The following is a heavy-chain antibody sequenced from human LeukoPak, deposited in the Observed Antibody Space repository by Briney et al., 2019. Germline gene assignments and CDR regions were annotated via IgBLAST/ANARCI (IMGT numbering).Heavy chain of an antibody. CDR1: GYTFTGYY. D-gene: IGHD3-16*01. J-gene: IGHJ6*02. CDR3: ARNMISFGAPYYYYGMDV. V-gene: IGHV1-2*02. Sequence: ASVKVSCKAFGYTFTGYYMHWVRQAPGQVLEWMGWINPNSGGTNYAQKFQGRVTMTRDTSISTAYMELSRLRSDDTAVYYCARNMISFGAPYYYYGMDVWGQGTTVTVSS. CDR2: INPNSGGT.